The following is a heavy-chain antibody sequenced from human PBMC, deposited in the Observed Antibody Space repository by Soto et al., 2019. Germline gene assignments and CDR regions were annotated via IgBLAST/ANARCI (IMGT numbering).Heavy chain of an antibody. Sequence: DTLSLTCTVSGGSISSSSYYWGWIRQPPGKGLEWIGSIYYSGSTYYNPSLKSRVTISVDTSKNQFSLKLSSVTAADTAAYYCARTYSSSWYGGYYYYGMDVWGQGTTV. V-gene: IGHV4-39*01. CDR1: GGSISSSSYY. J-gene: IGHJ6*02. CDR2: IYYSGST. D-gene: IGHD6-13*01. CDR3: ARTYSSSWYGGYYYYGMDV.